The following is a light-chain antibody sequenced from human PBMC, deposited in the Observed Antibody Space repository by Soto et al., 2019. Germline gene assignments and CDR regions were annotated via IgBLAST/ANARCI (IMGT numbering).Light chain of an antibody. CDR2: DVS. CDR3: SSDTSSSTLLYV. J-gene: IGLJ1*01. Sequence: QSALTQPASVSGSPGQSITISCTGTSSDVGGYNCVSWYQQHPGKAPKLMIYDVSNRPSGVSNRFSGSKSGNTASLTISGLQAEDEADYYCSSDTSSSTLLYVFGTGTKVTVL. V-gene: IGLV2-14*01. CDR1: SSDVGGYNC.